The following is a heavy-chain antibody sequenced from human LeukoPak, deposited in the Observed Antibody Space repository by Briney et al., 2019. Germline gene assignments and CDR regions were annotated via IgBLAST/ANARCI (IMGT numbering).Heavy chain of an antibody. J-gene: IGHJ4*02. D-gene: IGHD2-15*01. CDR1: GFTLSSYG. Sequence: PGGSLRLSCAASGFTLSSYGMHWVRQAPGKGLEWVAFIRYDGSNKYYADSVKGRFTISRDNSKNTLYLQMNSLRAEDTAVYYCANDSDSYCSGCSCYSSYWGQGTLVAVSS. V-gene: IGHV3-30*02. CDR2: IRYDGSNK. CDR3: ANDSDSYCSGCSCYSSY.